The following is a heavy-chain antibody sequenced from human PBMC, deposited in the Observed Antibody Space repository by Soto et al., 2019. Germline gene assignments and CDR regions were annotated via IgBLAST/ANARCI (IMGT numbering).Heavy chain of an antibody. V-gene: IGHV3-48*01. CDR2: ISSSSSTI. Sequence: LRLSCAASGFTFSSYSMNWVRQAPGKGLEWVSYISSSSSTIYYADFVKGRFTISRDNAKNSLYLQMNSLRAEDTAVYYCARDSDVKTRSKTHYYYYYMDVWGKGTTVTVSS. CDR3: ARDSDVKTRSKTHYYYYYMDV. J-gene: IGHJ6*03. CDR1: GFTFSSYS. D-gene: IGHD2-15*01.